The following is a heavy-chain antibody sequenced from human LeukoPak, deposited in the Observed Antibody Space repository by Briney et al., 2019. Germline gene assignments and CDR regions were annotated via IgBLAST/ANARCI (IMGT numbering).Heavy chain of an antibody. D-gene: IGHD4-17*01. V-gene: IGHV3-15*01. CDR2: IKSKTDGGTT. CDR3: TTDFAVTTAGGMDV. Sequence: GGSLRLSCAASGFTFINAWRSWVRQAQGKGLEGFGRIKSKTDGGTTDYAATVKGRFTISRDDSKNTLYLQMNSLKTEDTAVYYCTTDFAVTTAGGMDVWGQGTTVTVSS. CDR1: GFTFINAW. J-gene: IGHJ6*02.